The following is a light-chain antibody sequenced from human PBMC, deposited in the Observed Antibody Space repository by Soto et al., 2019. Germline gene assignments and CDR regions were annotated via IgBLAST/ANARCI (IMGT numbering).Light chain of an antibody. V-gene: IGKV3D-15*01. CDR1: QSVSGN. CDR2: GAS. J-gene: IGKJ1*01. CDR3: QQYNNWPPWT. Sequence: EIVMTQSPATLSVSPGERAALSCRASQSVSGNLAWYQQKPGQAPRLLIYGASNRATGIPARFRGSGSGTEFTLTISSLQSEDFAIYYCQQYNNWPPWTFGQGTKVEI.